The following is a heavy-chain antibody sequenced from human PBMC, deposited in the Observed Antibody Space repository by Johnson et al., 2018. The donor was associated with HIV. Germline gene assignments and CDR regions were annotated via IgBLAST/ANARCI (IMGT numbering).Heavy chain of an antibody. Sequence: VQLVESGGGVVQPGRSLRLSCVASGFTFSSYAMHWVRQAPGKGLEWVAVISYDGSNKYYADSVKGRFTISRDNSKNTLYLQMNSLRAEDTAVYYCANSRGYGDAFDIWGQGTMVTVSS. J-gene: IGHJ3*02. D-gene: IGHD5-18*01. CDR1: GFTFSSYA. CDR2: ISYDGSNK. V-gene: IGHV3-30-3*01. CDR3: ANSRGYGDAFDI.